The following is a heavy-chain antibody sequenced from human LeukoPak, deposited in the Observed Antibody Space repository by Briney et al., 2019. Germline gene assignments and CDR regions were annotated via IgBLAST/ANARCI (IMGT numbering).Heavy chain of an antibody. V-gene: IGHV5-51*01. CDR2: IYPGDSDT. CDR1: GYSFSTYW. D-gene: IGHD5-18*01. Sequence: GESLKISCKGSGYSFSTYWIGWVRQMPGKSLEWVAIIYPGDSDTRYYRSFQGQVSISADRSISTAYLQWGSLKASDTAMYYCARLDSYGYGYVDYWGQGTLVTVSS. CDR3: ARLDSYGYGYVDY. J-gene: IGHJ4*02.